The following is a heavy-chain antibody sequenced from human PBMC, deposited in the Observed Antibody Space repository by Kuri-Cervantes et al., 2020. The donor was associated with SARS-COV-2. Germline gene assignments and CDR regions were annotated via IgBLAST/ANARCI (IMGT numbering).Heavy chain of an antibody. V-gene: IGHV4-59*01. Sequence: SETLSLTCTVSGGSISSYYWSWIRQPPGKGLEWIGYVYYSGTTNYNPSLKSRVTMSVDTYKTQFSLKLSSVTAADTAVYYCATGGYCSTTSCLGDYWGQGTLVTVSS. CDR3: ATGGYCSTTSCLGDY. CDR1: GGSISSYY. CDR2: VYYSGTT. D-gene: IGHD2-2*01. J-gene: IGHJ4*02.